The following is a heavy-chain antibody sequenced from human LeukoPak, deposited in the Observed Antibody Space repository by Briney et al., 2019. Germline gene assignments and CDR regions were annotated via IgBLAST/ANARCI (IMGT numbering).Heavy chain of an antibody. CDR1: GYTFTGYY. V-gene: IGHV1-2*02. J-gene: IGHJ6*03. CDR3: ARDHLYCSGGSCYPGGYMDV. CDR2: INPNSGGT. Sequence: VASVKVSCKASGYTFTGYYMHWVRQAPGQGLEWMGWINPNSGGTNYAQKFQGRVTMTRDTSISTAYMELSRLRSDDTAVYYCARDHLYCSGGSCYPGGYMDVWGKGTTVTISS. D-gene: IGHD2-15*01.